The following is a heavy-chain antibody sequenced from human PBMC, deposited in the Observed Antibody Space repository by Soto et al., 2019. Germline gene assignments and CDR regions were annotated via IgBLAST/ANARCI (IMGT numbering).Heavy chain of an antibody. Sequence: PGGSLRLSCAASGFTFSNAWMSWVRRAPGKGLEWVGRIKSKTDGGTTDYAAPVKGRFTISRDDSKNTLYLQMNSLKTEDTAVYYCTTEEAVAGPYGMDVWGQGTTVTVSS. CDR1: GFTFSNAW. J-gene: IGHJ6*02. V-gene: IGHV3-15*01. CDR3: TTEEAVAGPYGMDV. D-gene: IGHD6-19*01. CDR2: IKSKTDGGTT.